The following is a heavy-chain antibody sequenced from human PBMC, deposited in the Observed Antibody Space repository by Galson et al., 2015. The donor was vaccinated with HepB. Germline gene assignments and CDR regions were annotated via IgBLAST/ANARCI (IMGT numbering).Heavy chain of an antibody. CDR2: MNPNSGNT. CDR1: GYTFTSYD. V-gene: IGHV1-8*01. CDR3: AKGAGFYSSSCLDI. J-gene: IGHJ3*02. Sequence: SVKVSCKASGYTFTSYDINWVRQATGQGLEWMGWMNPNSGNTGYAQKFQGRVTMTRNTSISTAYMELSSLRSEDTAVYYCAKGAGFYSSSCLDIWGQGTMVTVSS. D-gene: IGHD6-13*01.